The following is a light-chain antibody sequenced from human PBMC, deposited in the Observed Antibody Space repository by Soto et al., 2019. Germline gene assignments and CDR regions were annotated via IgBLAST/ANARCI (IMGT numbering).Light chain of an antibody. V-gene: IGKV3-20*01. CDR1: ESISSSY. CDR3: QQFQSSLRT. CDR2: GVS. J-gene: IGKJ1*01. Sequence: EIVLTQSPGTLSLSPGERATLSCRATESISSSYLAWYQQKPGQAPRLLIYGVSGRATGIPDRFSGSGSGTDFTLTISGLEPEDFAVYFCQQFQSSLRTFGQGTRVEV.